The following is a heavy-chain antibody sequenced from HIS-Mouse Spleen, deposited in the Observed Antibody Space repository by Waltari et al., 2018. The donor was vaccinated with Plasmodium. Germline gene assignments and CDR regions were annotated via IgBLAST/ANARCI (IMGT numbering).Heavy chain of an antibody. D-gene: IGHD3-3*01. Sequence: QLQLQESGPGLVKPSETLSLTCTVPGGSIRRRSYSWGWLGQPPGKGLEWIGMIYYSGSTYYNPSLKRRVTISVDTSKNQFSLKLSSVTAADTAVYYCARQLAYYDFWSGYSRGYYFDYWGQGTLVTVSS. CDR2: IYYSGST. CDR3: ARQLAYYDFWSGYSRGYYFDY. V-gene: IGHV4-39*01. J-gene: IGHJ4*02. CDR1: GGSIRRRSYS.